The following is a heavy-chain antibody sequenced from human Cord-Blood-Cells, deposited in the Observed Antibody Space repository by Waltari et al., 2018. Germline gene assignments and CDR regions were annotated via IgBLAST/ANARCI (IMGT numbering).Heavy chain of an antibody. Sequence: QVQLQESGPGLVKPSGTLSLTCAVSGGSISSSNWWSWVRPPPGKGHEWIGEIYHSGSTNYNPSRKSRVTISVDKSKNQFSLKLISVTAADTAVYYGASLVDYYDSSGYSDAFDIWGQGTMVTVSS. CDR1: GGSISSSNW. CDR2: IYHSGST. J-gene: IGHJ3*02. D-gene: IGHD3-22*01. CDR3: ASLVDYYDSSGYSDAFDI. V-gene: IGHV4-4*02.